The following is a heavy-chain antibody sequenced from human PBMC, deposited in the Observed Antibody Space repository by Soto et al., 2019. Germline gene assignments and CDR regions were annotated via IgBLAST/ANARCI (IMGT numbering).Heavy chain of an antibody. CDR2: IYYSRRN. CDR3: ARQQWLVLNAFDI. V-gene: IGHV4-59*01. D-gene: IGHD6-19*01. Sequence: QVQLQASGPGLVKPSETLSLTCTVSGGSISSYYWSWIRQPPGKGLEGIGYIYYSRRNNYNPSLKSRVTTSVDTSKNQFSLKLSSVTAANTAVYYCARQQWLVLNAFDIWGQGTMVTVSS. J-gene: IGHJ3*02. CDR1: GGSISSYY.